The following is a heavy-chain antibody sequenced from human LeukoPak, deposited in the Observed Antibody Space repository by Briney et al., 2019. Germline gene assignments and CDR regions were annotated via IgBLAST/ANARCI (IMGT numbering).Heavy chain of an antibody. CDR1: GFTFSGYA. J-gene: IGHJ4*02. V-gene: IGHV3-30-3*01. Sequence: RGSQTLSCAASGFTFSGYAMHWVRQAPGKGLEWVAVISYDGSNDYYADSVKGRFTISRDNSKNTLYLQMNSLRAEDTAVYYCAKVGGYSGYDLSYWGKGTLVPVSS. D-gene: IGHD5-12*01. CDR2: ISYDGSND. CDR3: AKVGGYSGYDLSY.